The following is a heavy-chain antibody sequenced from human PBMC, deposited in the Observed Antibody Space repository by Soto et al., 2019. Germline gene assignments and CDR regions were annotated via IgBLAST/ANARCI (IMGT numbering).Heavy chain of an antibody. CDR2: ITGTGGIT. J-gene: IGHJ4*02. CDR1: GFTFNIYA. CDR3: AKPPNWNDAGRFDY. Sequence: EVQLLESGGGLVQPGGSLRLSCAASGFTFNIYAMTWVRHAPGKGLEWVSAITGTGGITYYADSVKGRFTISRDNSKNTLYLQMNSLRAEDTAVYYCAKPPNWNDAGRFDYWGQGTLVTVSS. V-gene: IGHV3-23*01. D-gene: IGHD1-20*01.